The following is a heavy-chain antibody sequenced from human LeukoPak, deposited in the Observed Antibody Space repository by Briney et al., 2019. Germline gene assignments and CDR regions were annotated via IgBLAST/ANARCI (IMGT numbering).Heavy chain of an antibody. J-gene: IGHJ4*02. D-gene: IGHD4-17*01. CDR2: ISGSGGNT. CDR3: AKHRGNYGAWDY. CDR1: GFTFSNYH. V-gene: IGHV3-23*01. Sequence: PGGSLRLSCAASGFTFSNYHMSWVRQAPGKGLERVSSISGSGGNTYYAGSVKGRFTISRDNSKSTLYLQMNSLRAEDTAVYYCAKHRGNYGAWDYWGQGTLVTVSS.